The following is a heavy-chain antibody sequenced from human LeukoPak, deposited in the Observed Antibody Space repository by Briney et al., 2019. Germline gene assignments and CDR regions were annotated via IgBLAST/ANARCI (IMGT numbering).Heavy chain of an antibody. J-gene: IGHJ4*02. CDR2: IKQDGSEK. Sequence: GRSLRLSCAASGFTFSSYWMSWVRQGPGKGLERVANIKQDGSEKYYVDSVKGRFTISRDNALYLQMNSLRAEDTAVYYCARDDRYTSWNWGQGTLVTVSS. D-gene: IGHD5-18*01. CDR1: GFTFSSYW. CDR3: ARDDRYTSWN. V-gene: IGHV3-7*05.